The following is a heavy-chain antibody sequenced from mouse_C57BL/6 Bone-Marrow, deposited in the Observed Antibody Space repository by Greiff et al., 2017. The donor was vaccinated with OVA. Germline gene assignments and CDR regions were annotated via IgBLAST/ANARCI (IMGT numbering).Heavy chain of an antibody. CDR3: ARETVVAYWYFDV. Sequence: VQLQQSVAELVRPGASVKLSCTASGFNIKNTYMRWVKQRPEQGLEWIGRVDPAKGNAKYAPKFQGKATITAYTSSNTAYLRLSSLTSEDTAIYSCARETVVAYWYFDVWGTGTTVTVSS. D-gene: IGHD1-1*01. CDR1: GFNIKNTY. V-gene: IGHV14-3*01. J-gene: IGHJ1*03. CDR2: VDPAKGNA.